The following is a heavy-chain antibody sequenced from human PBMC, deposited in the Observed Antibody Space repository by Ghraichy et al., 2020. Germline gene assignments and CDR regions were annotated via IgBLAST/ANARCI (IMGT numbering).Heavy chain of an antibody. V-gene: IGHV4-59*01. J-gene: IGHJ6*03. CDR1: GGSISSYY. CDR2: IYYSGST. CDR3: ARDFEDYGGNSYYYYYMDV. Sequence: SETLSLTCTVSGGSISSYYWSWIRQPPGKGLEWIGYIYYSGSTNYNPSLKSRVTISVDTSKNQFSLKLSSVTAADTAVYYCARDFEDYGGNSYYYYYMDVWGKGTTVTVSS. D-gene: IGHD4-23*01.